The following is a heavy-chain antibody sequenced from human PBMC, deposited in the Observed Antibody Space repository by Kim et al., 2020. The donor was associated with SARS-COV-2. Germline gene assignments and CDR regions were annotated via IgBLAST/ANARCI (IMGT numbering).Heavy chain of an antibody. CDR2: INTNTGNP. CDR1: GYTFTSYA. D-gene: IGHD6-13*01. J-gene: IGHJ6*02. CDR3: ARAQLVYSSSAGYYYYYGMDV. V-gene: IGHV7-4-1*02. Sequence: ASVKVSCKASGYTFTSYAMNWVRQAPGQGLEWMGWINTNTGNPTYAQGFTGRFVFSLDTSVSTAYLQISSLKAEDTAVYYCARAQLVYSSSAGYYYYYGMDVWGQGTTVTVSS.